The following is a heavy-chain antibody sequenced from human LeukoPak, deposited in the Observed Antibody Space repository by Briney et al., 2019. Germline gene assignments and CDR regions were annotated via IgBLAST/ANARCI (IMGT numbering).Heavy chain of an antibody. CDR2: ISSSSTYI. V-gene: IGHV3-21*04. CDR3: AKDVDYGDYVVY. D-gene: IGHD4-17*01. J-gene: IGHJ4*02. CDR1: GFIFSSYS. Sequence: GGSLRLSCAASGFIFSSYSMNWVRQAPGKGLEWVSSISSSSTYIYYADSVKGRLTISRDNAKNSLYLQMNSLRAEDTAIYYCAKDVDYGDYVVYWGQGTLVTVSS.